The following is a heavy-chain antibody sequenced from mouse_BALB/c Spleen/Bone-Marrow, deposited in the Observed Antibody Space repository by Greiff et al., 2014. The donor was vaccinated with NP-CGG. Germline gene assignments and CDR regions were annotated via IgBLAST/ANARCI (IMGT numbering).Heavy chain of an antibody. CDR2: INPSTGYT. V-gene: IGHV1-7*01. D-gene: IGHD2-14*01. Sequence: VQLQQSGAELAKPGASVKMSCKASGYTLTSYWMHWVKQRPGQGLEWIGYINPSTGYTEYNQKFKDKATLTADKSSSTAYMQLSSLTSEDSAVYYCARHYRYYFDYWGQGTTLTVSS. CDR1: GYTLTSYW. CDR3: ARHYRYYFDY. J-gene: IGHJ2*01.